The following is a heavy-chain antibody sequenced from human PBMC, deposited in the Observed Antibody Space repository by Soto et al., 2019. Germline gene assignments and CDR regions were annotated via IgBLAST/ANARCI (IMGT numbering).Heavy chain of an antibody. J-gene: IGHJ4*01. V-gene: IGHV4-34*01. D-gene: IGHD1-26*01. Sequence: SETLSLTCAVFGGSLSGHYWSWIRQPPGKGLEWIGEINHRGSTNYNPSLKSRVTLSVDTSKNQISLRLRSVTAADTAEYYCAIHLAEPRTGSHRILGIWIDRRGRGTLVPDS. CDR3: AIHLAEPRTGSHRILGIWIDR. CDR1: GGSLSGHY. CDR2: INHRGST.